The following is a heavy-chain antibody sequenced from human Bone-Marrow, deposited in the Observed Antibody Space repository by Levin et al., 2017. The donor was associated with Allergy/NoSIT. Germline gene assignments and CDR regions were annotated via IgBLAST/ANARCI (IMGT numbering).Heavy chain of an antibody. Sequence: PGESLKISCEASGFTFSNYGMHWVRQAPGKGLEWVAVIWNDGSNKYYEDSVDGRFTISRDNSKNTVSLQMNSLRAEDTAVYFCARYDIYDLSTDLWGQGTLVTVSA. CDR2: IWNDGSNK. J-gene: IGHJ5*02. CDR3: ARYDIYDLSTDL. CDR1: GFTFSNYG. V-gene: IGHV3-33*01. D-gene: IGHD3-3*01.